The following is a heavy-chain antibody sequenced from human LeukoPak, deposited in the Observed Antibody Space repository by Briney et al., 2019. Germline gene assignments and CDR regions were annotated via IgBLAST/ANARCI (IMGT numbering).Heavy chain of an antibody. V-gene: IGHV3-23*01. CDR3: AREGSQGYYYYGMDV. CDR2: ISGSGGST. CDR1: GFTFSSYA. Sequence: PGGSLRLSCAASGFTFSSYAMSWVRQAPGKGLEWVSAISGSGGSTYYADSVKGRFAISRDNAKNSLYLQMNSLRAEDTAVYYCAREGSQGYYYYGMDVWGQGTTVTVSS. J-gene: IGHJ6*02. D-gene: IGHD6-13*01.